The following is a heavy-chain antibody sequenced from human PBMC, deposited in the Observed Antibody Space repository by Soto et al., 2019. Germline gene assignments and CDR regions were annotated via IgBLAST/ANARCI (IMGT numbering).Heavy chain of an antibody. J-gene: IGHJ4*02. CDR1: GYSFTSYW. CDR2: IDPSDSYT. V-gene: IGHV5-10-1*01. CDR3: ARRRLGELSPFDY. Sequence: PRESLKISCKGSGYSFTSYWISWVRQMPGKGLEWMGRIDPSDSYTNYSPSFQGHVTISADKSISTAYLQWSSLKASDTAMYYCARRRLGELSPFDYWGQGTLVTVSS. D-gene: IGHD3-16*02.